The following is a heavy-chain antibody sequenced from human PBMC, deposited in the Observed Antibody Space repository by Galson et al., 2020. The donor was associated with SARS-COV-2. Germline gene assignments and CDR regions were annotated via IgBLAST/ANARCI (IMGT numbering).Heavy chain of an antibody. J-gene: IGHJ4*02. CDR1: GFTFSSYA. CDR2: ISKDGSSK. Sequence: QLGESLKISCAASGFTFSSYAMHWVRQAPGKGLEWVAVISKDGSSKYYADSVKGRFTSSRDNSENTLYLQMNSLRPEDTAVYYCARDITSSWSVDYWGQGTLVTVSS. CDR3: ARDITSSWSVDY. V-gene: IGHV3-30*04. D-gene: IGHD6-13*01.